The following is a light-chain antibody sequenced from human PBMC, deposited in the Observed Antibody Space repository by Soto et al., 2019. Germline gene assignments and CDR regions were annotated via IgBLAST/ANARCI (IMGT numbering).Light chain of an antibody. CDR3: QKYNSAPWT. V-gene: IGKV1-27*01. CDR2: AAS. Sequence: DIQMTQSPSSLSASVGDRVTITCRASQGISNYLAWYQQKPGKVPKLLIYAASTLQSGVPSRFSGSESGTDFTLTINHLQPEDVATYYCQKYNSAPWTFGQGTKVEIK. J-gene: IGKJ1*01. CDR1: QGISNY.